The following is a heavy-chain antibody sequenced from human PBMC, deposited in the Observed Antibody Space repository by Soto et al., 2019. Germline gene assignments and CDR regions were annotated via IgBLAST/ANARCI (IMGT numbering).Heavy chain of an antibody. CDR3: ARCVEGYPHYFDY. J-gene: IGHJ4*02. CDR1: GGSISSYY. CDR2: IYYSGST. D-gene: IGHD3-16*02. V-gene: IGHV4-59*01. Sequence: KPSETLSLTCAVSGGSISSYYWSWIRQPPGKGLEWIGYIYYSGSTNYNPSLKSRVTISVDTSKNQFSLKLSSVTAADTAVYYCARCVEGYPHYFDYWGQGTLVTVSS.